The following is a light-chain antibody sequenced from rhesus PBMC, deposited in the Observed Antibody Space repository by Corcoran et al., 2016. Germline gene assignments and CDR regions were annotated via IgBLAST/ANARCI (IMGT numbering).Light chain of an antibody. CDR3: SSYAGSGTFDV. V-gene: IGLV2-19*02. J-gene: IGLJ6*01. CDR1: SSDIGYYNA. CDR2: EVS. Sequence: QAAPTQSPSVSGSAGQSVTISCTGTSSDIGYYNAVSWYQQHPGKAPKLMIYEVSKRPSGVSDRFSGSKSGNTASLTISGLQAEDEADYYCSSYAGSGTFDVFGSGTKLTVL.